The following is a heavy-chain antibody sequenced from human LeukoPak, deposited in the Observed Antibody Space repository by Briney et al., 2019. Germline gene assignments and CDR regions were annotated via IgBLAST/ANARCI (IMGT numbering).Heavy chain of an antibody. CDR1: GFTISSYG. D-gene: IGHD3-16*02. J-gene: IGHJ4*02. CDR2: IWYDVSSK. Sequence: GGSLRLSCAASGFTISSYGMHWVRQAPGKGLEWVALIWYDVSSKHYADSVRGRFTISRDNSKNTLYLQMNSLRAEDTAVHYCARDFELSHWGQGTLVTVSS. CDR3: ARDFELSH. V-gene: IGHV3-33*01.